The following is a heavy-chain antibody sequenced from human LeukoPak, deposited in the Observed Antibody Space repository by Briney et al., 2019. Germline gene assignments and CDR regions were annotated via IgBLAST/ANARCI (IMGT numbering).Heavy chain of an antibody. CDR1: GGSVSSYY. J-gene: IGHJ4*02. V-gene: IGHV4-59*08. CDR2: VYYTGST. Sequence: SETLSLTCSVSGGSVSSYYWSWIRQPPGKGLEWIGYVYYTGSTNYNPSLKSRVTMFEDKSKNQFSLRLSSVTVADTAVYYCARHFAYSSSSYFDYWGQGSQVTVSS. D-gene: IGHD6-6*01. CDR3: ARHFAYSSSSYFDY.